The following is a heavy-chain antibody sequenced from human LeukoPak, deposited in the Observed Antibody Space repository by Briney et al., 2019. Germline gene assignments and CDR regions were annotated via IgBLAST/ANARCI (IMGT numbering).Heavy chain of an antibody. CDR2: INPNSGGT. Sequence: ASVKVSCKASGYTFTGYYMHWVRQAPGQGLERMGWINPNSGGTNYAQKFQGRVTMTRDTSISTAYMELSRLRSDDTAVYYCARTFRPLVPNDAFDIWGQGTMVTVSS. D-gene: IGHD6-13*01. J-gene: IGHJ3*02. CDR1: GYTFTGYY. CDR3: ARTFRPLVPNDAFDI. V-gene: IGHV1-2*02.